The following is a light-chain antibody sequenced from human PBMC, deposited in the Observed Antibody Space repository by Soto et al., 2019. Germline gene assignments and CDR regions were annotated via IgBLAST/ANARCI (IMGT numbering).Light chain of an antibody. Sequence: EIMLTQSSGTLSLSPGERATLSCRASQSVSNYLAWYQQKPGQAPRLLIYVASSRATGIPDRFSGSGSGTDFTLTISRLEPEDFAVYYCQQYGGSPQTFGQGTKVDIK. J-gene: IGKJ1*01. CDR2: VAS. CDR3: QQYGGSPQT. CDR1: QSVSNY. V-gene: IGKV3-20*01.